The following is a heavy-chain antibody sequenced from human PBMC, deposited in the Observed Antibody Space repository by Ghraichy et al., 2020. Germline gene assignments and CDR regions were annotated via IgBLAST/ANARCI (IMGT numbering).Heavy chain of an antibody. CDR2: ISSSSSYI. Sequence: GGSLRLSCAASGFTFSSYSMNWVRQAPGKGLEWVSSISSSSSYIYYADSVKGRFTISRDNAKNSLYLQMNSLRAEDTAVYYCARVYGDYRGNWYFDLWGRGTLVTVSS. CDR3: ARVYGDYRGNWYFDL. D-gene: IGHD4-17*01. V-gene: IGHV3-21*01. CDR1: GFTFSSYS. J-gene: IGHJ2*01.